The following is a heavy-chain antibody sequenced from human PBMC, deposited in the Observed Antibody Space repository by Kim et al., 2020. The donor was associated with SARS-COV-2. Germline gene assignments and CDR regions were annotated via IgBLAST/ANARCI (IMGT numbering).Heavy chain of an antibody. D-gene: IGHD3-10*01. CDR1: GGSISSGAHY. CDR2: IFQSGST. CDR3: VRTEKVRGLRHYFDF. Sequence: SETLSLTCTVSGGSISSGAHYWSWLRQHPGKGLEWIGYIFQSGSTFYNPSLKSRVFMSVDTSKNQFSLRLTSVTAAGTAVYCCVRTEKVRGLRHYFDFWGKGTLDTVSS. V-gene: IGHV4-31*03. J-gene: IGHJ4*02.